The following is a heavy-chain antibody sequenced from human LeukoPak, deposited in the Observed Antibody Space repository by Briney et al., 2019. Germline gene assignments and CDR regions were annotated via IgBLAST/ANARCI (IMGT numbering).Heavy chain of an antibody. CDR2: IIPIFGTA. J-gene: IGHJ6*03. CDR3: AFQLYPAPPYYMDV. D-gene: IGHD2-15*01. V-gene: IGHV1-69*05. Sequence: ASVKVSCKASGGTFSSYAISWVRQAPGQGLEWMGGIIPIFGTANYAQKFQGRVTITTDESTSTAYMELSSLRSEDTAVYYCAFQLYPAPPYYMDVWGKGTTVTVSS. CDR1: GGTFSSYA.